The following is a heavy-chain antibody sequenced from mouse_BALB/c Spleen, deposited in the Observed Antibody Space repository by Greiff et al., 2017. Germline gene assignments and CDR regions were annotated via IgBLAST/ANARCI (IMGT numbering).Heavy chain of an antibody. CDR2: ISSGSSTI. J-gene: IGHJ1*01. V-gene: IGHV5-17*02. CDR1: GFTFSSFG. D-gene: IGHD2-1*01. CDR3: ARAAYGNYRYFDV. Sequence: EVHLVESGGGLVQPGGSRKLSCAASGFTFSSFGMHWVRQAPEKGLEWVAYISSGSSTIYYADTVKGRFTISRDNPKNTLFLQMTSLRSEDTAMYYCARAAYGNYRYFDVWGAGTTVTVSS.